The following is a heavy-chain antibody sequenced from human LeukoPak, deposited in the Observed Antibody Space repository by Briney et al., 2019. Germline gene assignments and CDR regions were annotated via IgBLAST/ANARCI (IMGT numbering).Heavy chain of an antibody. J-gene: IGHJ4*02. Sequence: GGSLRLSCAASGFTFSGHWMHWVRQAPGKGLLWVSRINSDGTNTGYADSMKGRFTISRDNSKNTLYLQMNSLRAEDTAVYYCSSGYFPADYWGQGTLVTVSS. D-gene: IGHD3-9*01. CDR1: GFTFSGHW. V-gene: IGHV3-74*01. CDR3: SSGYFPADY. CDR2: INSDGTNT.